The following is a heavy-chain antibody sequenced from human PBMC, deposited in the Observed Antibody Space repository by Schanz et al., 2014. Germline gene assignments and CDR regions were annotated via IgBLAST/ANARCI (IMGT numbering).Heavy chain of an antibody. CDR2: IGVDGTTT. J-gene: IGHJ4*02. Sequence: EVQLLESGGGLVQPGGSLRLSCLASGFAFSSYGMNWLRQAPGKGLEWVSVIGVDGTTTYYADSVKGRFTISRDNSKNTLYLQMNSLRPYDTAVYYCAKYRGYYRVSGSYRELEYWGQGTLVTVSS. CDR1: GFAFSSYG. D-gene: IGHD3-10*01. V-gene: IGHV3-23*01. CDR3: AKYRGYYRVSGSYRELEY.